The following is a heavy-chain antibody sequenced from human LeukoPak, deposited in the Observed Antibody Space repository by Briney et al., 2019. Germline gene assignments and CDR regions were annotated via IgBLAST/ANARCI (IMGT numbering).Heavy chain of an antibody. Sequence: SVKVSFKASGGTFISYAISWVRQAPGQGLEWMGRIIPILGIANYAQKFQGRVTITADKSTSTAYMELSSLRSEDTAVYYCARVDTAMVIDYWGQGTLVTVSS. CDR3: ARVDTAMVIDY. J-gene: IGHJ4*02. CDR2: IIPILGIA. V-gene: IGHV1-69*04. CDR1: GGTFISYA. D-gene: IGHD5-18*01.